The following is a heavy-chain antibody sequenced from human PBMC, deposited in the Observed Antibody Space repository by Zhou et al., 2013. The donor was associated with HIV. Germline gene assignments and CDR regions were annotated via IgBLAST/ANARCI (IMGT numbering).Heavy chain of an antibody. Sequence: QVQLVQSGAEVKKPGASVKVSCKASGGTFSSYAISWVRQAPGQGLEWMGRIIPIFGTANYAQKFQGRVTITADESTSTAYMELSSLRSEDTAVYYCARGGIVATGGPYYFDYWGQGTLVTVSS. D-gene: IGHD5-12*01. CDR2: IIPIFGTA. V-gene: IGHV1-69*18. CDR1: GGTFSSYA. J-gene: IGHJ4*02. CDR3: ARGGIVATGGPYYFDY.